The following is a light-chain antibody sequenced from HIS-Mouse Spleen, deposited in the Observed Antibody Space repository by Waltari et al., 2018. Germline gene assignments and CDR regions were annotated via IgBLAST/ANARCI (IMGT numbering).Light chain of an antibody. CDR1: QGISSY. CDR2: AAS. CDR3: QQLNSYPPT. V-gene: IGKV1-9*01. Sequence: DIQLTQSPSFLSASVGDRVTITFRASQGISSYLAWYQQKPGKAPKHLIYAASTLQSWVPSRFSGSGSGTEFTLTISSLQPEDFATYYCQQLNSYPPTFGQGTKVEIK. J-gene: IGKJ1*01.